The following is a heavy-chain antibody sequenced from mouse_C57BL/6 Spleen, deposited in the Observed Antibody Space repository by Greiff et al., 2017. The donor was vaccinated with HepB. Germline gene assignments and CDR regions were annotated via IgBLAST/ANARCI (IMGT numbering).Heavy chain of an antibody. V-gene: IGHV14-4*01. CDR1: GFNIKDDY. J-gene: IGHJ2*01. CDR2: IDPENGDT. D-gene: IGHD1-1*01. CDR3: TRRYYYGSSSYFDY. Sequence: VQLKQSGAELVRPGASVKLSCTASGFNIKDDYMHWVKQRPEQGLEWIGWIDPENGDTEYASKFQGKATITADTSSNTAYLQLSSLTSEDTAVYYCTRRYYYGSSSYFDYWGQGTTLTVSS.